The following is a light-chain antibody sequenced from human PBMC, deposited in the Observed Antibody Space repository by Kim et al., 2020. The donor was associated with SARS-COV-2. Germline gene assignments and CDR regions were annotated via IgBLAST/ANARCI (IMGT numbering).Light chain of an antibody. V-gene: IGLV3-1*01. CDR3: QAWDSSTGV. CDR1: KLGDRY. Sequence: SYELTQPPSVSVSPGQTASITCSGEKLGDRYACWYQQKPGQSPVLFIYQDSTRPSAIPERFSGSNSGNTATLTISGTQAMDEADYYCQAWDSSTGVFGTGTKVTVL. CDR2: QDS. J-gene: IGLJ1*01.